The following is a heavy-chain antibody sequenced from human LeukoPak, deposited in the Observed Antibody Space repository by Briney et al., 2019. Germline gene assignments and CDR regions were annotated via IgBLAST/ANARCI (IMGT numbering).Heavy chain of an antibody. Sequence: GGSLRLSCAVSGFTVSSNYMRWVRQPPGKGLEWVSVIYSGGSTYYADSVKGRFTISRHDSRDTLYLQMNSLRVEDTAVYYCARDGASGSYYVPTPWGQGTLVTVSS. CDR3: ARDGASGSYYVPTP. J-gene: IGHJ5*02. D-gene: IGHD1-26*01. CDR2: IYSGGST. V-gene: IGHV3-53*04. CDR1: GFTVSSNY.